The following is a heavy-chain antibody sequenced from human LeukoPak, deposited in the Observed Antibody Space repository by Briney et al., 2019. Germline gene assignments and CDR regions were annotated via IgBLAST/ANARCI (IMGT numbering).Heavy chain of an antibody. V-gene: IGHV3-30-3*01. Sequence: GGSLRLSCAASGFTFSSYAMHWVRQAPGKGLEGVAVISYDGSNKYYADSVKGQFTISRDNSKDTLYLQMNSLRAEDTAVYYCARDIDCSGGSCSGRFDPWGQGTLVTVSS. CDR2: ISYDGSNK. CDR1: GFTFSSYA. CDR3: ARDIDCSGGSCSGRFDP. J-gene: IGHJ5*02. D-gene: IGHD2-15*01.